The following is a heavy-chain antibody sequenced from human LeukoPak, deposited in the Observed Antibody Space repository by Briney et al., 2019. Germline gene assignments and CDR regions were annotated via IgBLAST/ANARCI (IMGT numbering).Heavy chain of an antibody. CDR1: GYTFTSYY. Sequence: GASVTVSCKASGYTFTSYYMHWVRQAPGQGLEWMGIINPSGGSTSYAQKFQGRVTMTRDMSTSTVYMELCSLRSEDTAVYYCARDSSYYYDSSGYYGYWGQGTLVTVSS. CDR2: INPSGGST. CDR3: ARDSSYYYDSSGYYGY. D-gene: IGHD3-22*01. J-gene: IGHJ4*02. V-gene: IGHV1-46*01.